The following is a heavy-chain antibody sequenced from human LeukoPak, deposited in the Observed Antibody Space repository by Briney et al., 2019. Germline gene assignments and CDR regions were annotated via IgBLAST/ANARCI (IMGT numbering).Heavy chain of an antibody. CDR2: ISYDGSNK. D-gene: IGHD1-14*01. J-gene: IGHJ4*02. Sequence: PGRSLRLSCAASGFTFTSYGMHWVRQAPGKGLEWVAVISYDGSNKYYADSVKGRFTISRDNSKNTLYLQINSLRTEDTAVFYCANGRGVGVSAPTPEFDYWGQGTLVTVSS. CDR1: GFTFTSYG. CDR3: ANGRGVGVSAPTPEFDY. V-gene: IGHV3-30*18.